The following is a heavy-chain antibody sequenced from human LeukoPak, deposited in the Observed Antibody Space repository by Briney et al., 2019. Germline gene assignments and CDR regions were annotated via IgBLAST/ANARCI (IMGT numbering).Heavy chain of an antibody. CDR3: AKAYSNYYYYYYMDV. CDR2: ISWNSGSI. Sequence: GGSLRLSCAASRFTFDDYAMQWVRQAPRKGLECVSGISWNSGSIGYADSVKGRFTISRDNAKNSLYLQMNSLRAEDTALYYCAKAYSNYYYYYYMDVWGKGTTVTVSS. CDR1: RFTFDDYA. D-gene: IGHD4-11*01. V-gene: IGHV3-9*01. J-gene: IGHJ6*03.